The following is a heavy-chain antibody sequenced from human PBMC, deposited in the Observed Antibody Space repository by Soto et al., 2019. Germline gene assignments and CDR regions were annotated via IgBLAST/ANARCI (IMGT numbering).Heavy chain of an antibody. CDR1: GGSFSGYY. V-gene: IGHV4-34*01. Sequence: SETLSLTCAVYGGSFSGYYWSWIRQPPGKGLEWIGEINHSGSTNYNPSLKSRVTISVDTSKNQFSLKLSSVTAADTAVYYCARGWRSEGGYSYRGYYYGMDVWGQGTTVTVSS. J-gene: IGHJ6*02. CDR2: INHSGST. CDR3: ARGWRSEGGYSYRGYYYGMDV. D-gene: IGHD5-18*01.